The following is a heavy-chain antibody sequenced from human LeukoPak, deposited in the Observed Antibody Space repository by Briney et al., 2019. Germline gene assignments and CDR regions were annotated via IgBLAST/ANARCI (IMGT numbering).Heavy chain of an antibody. D-gene: IGHD5-12*01. CDR3: AKVVSGYHFDY. Sequence: GGSLRLSCAASGFTFSSYGMSWVRRAPGKGPEWVSGISGSGGNTYYADSVKGRFTISRDYSQNTLYLQMNTLRAEDTAVYYCAKVVSGYHFDYWGQGTLVTVSS. CDR2: ISGSGGNT. CDR1: GFTFSSYG. J-gene: IGHJ4*02. V-gene: IGHV3-23*01.